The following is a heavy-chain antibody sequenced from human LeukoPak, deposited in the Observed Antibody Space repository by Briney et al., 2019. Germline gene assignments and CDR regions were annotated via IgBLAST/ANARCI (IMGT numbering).Heavy chain of an antibody. D-gene: IGHD2-2*01. J-gene: IGHJ4*02. CDR1: GFTFSSYW. CDR2: IKQDGSEK. Sequence: GGSLRLSCAASGFTFSSYWMGWVRQAPGKGLEWVANIKQDGSEKYYVDSVKGRFTISRDNAKNSLYLQTNSLRAEDTAVYYCAREDCSSTSCYEGSGFDYWGQGTLVTVSS. CDR3: AREDCSSTSCYEGSGFDY. V-gene: IGHV3-7*01.